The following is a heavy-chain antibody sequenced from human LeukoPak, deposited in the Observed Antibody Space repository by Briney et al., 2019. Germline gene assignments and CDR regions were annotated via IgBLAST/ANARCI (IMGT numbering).Heavy chain of an antibody. CDR1: GYTFTSYA. CDR2: INTNTGNP. Sequence: ASVKVSCKASGYTFTSYAMNWVRQAPGQGLEWMGWINTNTGNPTYAQGFTGRFVFSLDTSVSTAYLQISSLKAEDTAVYYCARDFSGGRRYCSSTSCRYYGMDVWGQGTTVTVSS. CDR3: ARDFSGGRRYCSSTSCRYYGMDV. D-gene: IGHD2-2*01. V-gene: IGHV7-4-1*02. J-gene: IGHJ6*02.